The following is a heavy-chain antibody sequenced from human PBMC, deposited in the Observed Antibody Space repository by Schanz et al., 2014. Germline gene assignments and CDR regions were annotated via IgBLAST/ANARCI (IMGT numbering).Heavy chain of an antibody. Sequence: DVQLLESGGALEQPGGSLRLSCAASGITFSGYSMNWVRQAPGKGLEWVSRMIGSGSSVFYADSVKGRFTISRDNSKNTLFLQMSSLRAEDTAVYYCARDGDFDYWGQGTLVTVSS. J-gene: IGHJ4*02. CDR1: GITFSGYS. CDR3: ARDGDFDY. V-gene: IGHV3-23*01. CDR2: MIGSGSSV.